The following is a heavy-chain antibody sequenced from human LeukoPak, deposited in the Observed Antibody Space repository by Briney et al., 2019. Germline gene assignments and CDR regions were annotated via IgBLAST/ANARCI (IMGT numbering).Heavy chain of an antibody. Sequence: SETLSLTCTVSGGSISSSSYYWGWIRQPPGKGLEWIGITYYSGSTYYNPSLKSRVTISLDTSKNQFSLKLSSVTAADTAIYYCARDVYFPDTSGYKDYWGQGILVTVAS. D-gene: IGHD3-22*01. V-gene: IGHV4-39*07. CDR3: ARDVYFPDTSGYKDY. CDR2: TYYSGST. J-gene: IGHJ4*02. CDR1: GGSISSSSYY.